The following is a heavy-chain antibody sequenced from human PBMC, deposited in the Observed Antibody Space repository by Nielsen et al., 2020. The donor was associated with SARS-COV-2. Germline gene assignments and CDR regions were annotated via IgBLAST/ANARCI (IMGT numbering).Heavy chain of an antibody. J-gene: IGHJ3*02. CDR3: ARRYYYDSSDNFPSYAFDI. V-gene: IGHV5-51*01. CDR2: IYPGDSET. D-gene: IGHD3-22*01. CDR1: GHSFSTYW. Sequence: GESLKISCKGSGHSFSTYWIGWVRQMPGKGLEWMGIIYPGDSETRYSPSLRGQVTMSADKSISTAYLQWSSLKASDTAMYYCARRYYYDSSDNFPSYAFDIWGQGTMVTVSS.